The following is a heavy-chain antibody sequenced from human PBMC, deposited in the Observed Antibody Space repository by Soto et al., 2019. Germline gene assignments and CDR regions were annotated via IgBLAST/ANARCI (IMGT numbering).Heavy chain of an antibody. CDR1: GFTFSSYS. CDR2: ISSSSSTI. D-gene: IGHD2-15*01. V-gene: IGHV3-48*01. Sequence: EVQLVESGGGWVQPGGSLRLSCAASGFTFSSYSMNWVRQAPGKGLEWVSYISSSSSTIYYADSVKGRFTISRDNAKNSLYLQMNSLRAEDTAVYYCAREEDIVVVVAASPDYWGQGTLVTVSS. CDR3: AREEDIVVVVAASPDY. J-gene: IGHJ4*02.